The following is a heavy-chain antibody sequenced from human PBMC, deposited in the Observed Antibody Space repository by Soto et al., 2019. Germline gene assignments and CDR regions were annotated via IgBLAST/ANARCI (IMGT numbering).Heavy chain of an antibody. CDR2: IYYSGST. Sequence: QVQLQESGPGLVKPSETLSLTCTVSGGSISSYYWSWIRQPAWKGLEWIGYIYYSGSTNYNPSLQSRVTMSVDTSKNPFSLKLSSVTAADTAVYYCARAMESSSSAIDYWGQGTLVTVSS. V-gene: IGHV4-59*01. CDR1: GGSISSYY. J-gene: IGHJ4*02. CDR3: ARAMESSSSAIDY. D-gene: IGHD6-6*01.